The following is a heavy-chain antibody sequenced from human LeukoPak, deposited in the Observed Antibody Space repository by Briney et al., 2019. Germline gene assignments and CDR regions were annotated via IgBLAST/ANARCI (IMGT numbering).Heavy chain of an antibody. D-gene: IGHD2-21*02. V-gene: IGHV3-23*01. CDR3: VREDTPATANY. Sequence: GGSLRLSCAASGFNFANHAMSWVSQTPGKGLEWVSAISGGGDITYYADSVTGRFTISRDNSKDTLFLQMHSLRPGDTAVYYCVREDTPATANYWGQGTLVTISS. CDR1: GFNFANHA. J-gene: IGHJ4*02. CDR2: ISGGGDIT.